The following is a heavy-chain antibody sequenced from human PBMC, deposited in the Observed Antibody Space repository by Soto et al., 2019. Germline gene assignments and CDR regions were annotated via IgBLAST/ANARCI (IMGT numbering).Heavy chain of an antibody. J-gene: IGHJ5*02. V-gene: IGHV4-39*01. Sequence: SETLSLTCTVSGGSISSSSYYWGWILHPPGKGLEWIGSIYYSGSTYYNPSLKSRVTISVDTSKNQFSLKLSSVTAADTAVYYCARTIVVVPAANPYNWFDPWGQGTLVTVSS. CDR3: ARTIVVVPAANPYNWFDP. D-gene: IGHD2-2*01. CDR1: GGSISSSSYY. CDR2: IYYSGST.